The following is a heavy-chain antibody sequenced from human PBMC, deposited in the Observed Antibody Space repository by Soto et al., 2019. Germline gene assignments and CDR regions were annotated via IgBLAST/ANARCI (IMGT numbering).Heavy chain of an antibody. D-gene: IGHD2-15*01. J-gene: IGHJ5*02. Sequence: ASVKVSCKASGYTFTSYGISWVRQAPGQGLEWMGWISAYNGHTNYAQKNKGRVTMTTDTSTSTDYMEQRTLISGDTAVYYCARGAYCSGGSCYPRWFDPWG. CDR2: ISAYNGHT. CDR1: GYTFTSYG. CDR3: ARGAYCSGGSCYPRWFDP. V-gene: IGHV1-18*01.